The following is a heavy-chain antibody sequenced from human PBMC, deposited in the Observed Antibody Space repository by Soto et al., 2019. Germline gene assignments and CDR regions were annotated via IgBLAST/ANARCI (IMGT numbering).Heavy chain of an antibody. CDR2: IAPDNGDT. CDR1: GYTFATYG. Sequence: QVQLVQSGAELKRPGASVKVSCKSSGYTFATYGISWVRQAPGQGLEWMGWIAPDNGDTNYEQKLRGSVTLTADTSTHTAYMEASRLRSDATPVYFCTRLAPCNSGTGYSRPLAYWGQGTLVTVSS. D-gene: IGHD2-15*01. V-gene: IGHV1-18*01. CDR3: TRLAPCNSGTGYSRPLAY. J-gene: IGHJ4*02.